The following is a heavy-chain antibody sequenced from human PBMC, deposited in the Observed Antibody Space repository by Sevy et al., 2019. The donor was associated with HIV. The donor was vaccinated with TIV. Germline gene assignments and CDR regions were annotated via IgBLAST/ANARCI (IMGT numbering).Heavy chain of an antibody. J-gene: IGHJ4*02. CDR3: ARDPIPVPPTSSSQWGGAIDY. V-gene: IGHV3-21*01. CDR1: GFTFSSYS. CDR2: ISSSSSYI. Sequence: GGSLRLSCAASGFTFSSYSMNWVRQAPGKGLEWVSSISSSSSYIYYADSVKGRFTISRDNAKNSLYLQMNSLRAEDTAVYYCARDPIPVPPTSSSQWGGAIDYWGQGTLVTVSS. D-gene: IGHD6-6*01.